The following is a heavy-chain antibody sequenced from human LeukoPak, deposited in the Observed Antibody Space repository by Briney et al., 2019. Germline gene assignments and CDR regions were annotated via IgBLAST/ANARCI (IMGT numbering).Heavy chain of an antibody. CDR2: INPNSGGT. CDR1: GYTFTGYY. V-gene: IGHV1-2*02. Sequence: ASVKVSCKASGYTFTGYYMQWVRQAPGQGLEWMGWINPNSGGTNYAQKFQGRVTMTRDTSISTAYMELSRLRSDDTAVYYCASSVSYSPEFDYWGQGTLVTVSS. J-gene: IGHJ4*02. CDR3: ASSVSYSPEFDY. D-gene: IGHD1-26*01.